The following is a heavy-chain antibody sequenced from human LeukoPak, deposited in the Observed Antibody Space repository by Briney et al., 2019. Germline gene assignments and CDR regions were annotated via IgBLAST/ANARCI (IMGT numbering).Heavy chain of an antibody. V-gene: IGHV3-21*01. Sequence: GGSLRLSCAASGFTFRSYSMNWVRQAPGKGLEWVSSISSSSSSYIYYADSVKGRFTISRDNAKNSLYLQMNSLRAEDTAVYYCASVPGIAVAAPHWGQGTLVTVSS. J-gene: IGHJ4*02. CDR2: ISSSSSSYI. CDR1: GFTFRSYS. D-gene: IGHD6-19*01. CDR3: ASVPGIAVAAPH.